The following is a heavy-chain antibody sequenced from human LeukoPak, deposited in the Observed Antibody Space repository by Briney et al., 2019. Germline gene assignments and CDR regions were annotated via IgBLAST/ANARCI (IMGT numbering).Heavy chain of an antibody. Sequence: SETLSLTCAVYGGSFSGYYWSWLRQPPGKGLEWIGEINHSGSTNYNPSLKSRVTITVDTSKNQFSLKLSSVTAADTAVYYCARGLTASSATRYYYYYYYMDVWGKGTTVTVSS. J-gene: IGHJ6*03. V-gene: IGHV4-34*01. CDR1: GGSFSGYY. D-gene: IGHD6-25*01. CDR2: INHSGST. CDR3: ARGLTASSATRYYYYYYYMDV.